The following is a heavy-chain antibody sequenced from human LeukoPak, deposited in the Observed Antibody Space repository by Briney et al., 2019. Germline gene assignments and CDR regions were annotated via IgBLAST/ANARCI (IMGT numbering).Heavy chain of an antibody. V-gene: IGHV1-8*01. CDR1: GYTFTSYD. CDR3: AREWRTSIVVVPAAMGDYYYGMDV. D-gene: IGHD2-2*01. Sequence: SVKVSCTASGYTFTSYDIKWVRQATGQGLEWMGWMNPNSGNTGYAQKFQGRVTMTRNTSISTAYMELSSLRSEDTAVYYCAREWRTSIVVVPAAMGDYYYGMDVWGQGTTVTVSS. CDR2: MNPNSGNT. J-gene: IGHJ6*02.